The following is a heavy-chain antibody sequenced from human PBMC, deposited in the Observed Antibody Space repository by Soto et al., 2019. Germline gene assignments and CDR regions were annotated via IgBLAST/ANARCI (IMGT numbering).Heavy chain of an antibody. Sequence: TLSLTCTVSGGSISSSSYYWGWIRQPPGKGLEWIGSIYYSGSTYYNPSLKSRVTISVDTSKNQFSLKLSSVTAADTAVYYCATSVEYSGYEDYWGQGTLVTVSS. J-gene: IGHJ4*02. CDR1: GGSISSSSYY. V-gene: IGHV4-39*01. CDR3: ATSVEYSGYEDY. CDR2: IYYSGST. D-gene: IGHD5-12*01.